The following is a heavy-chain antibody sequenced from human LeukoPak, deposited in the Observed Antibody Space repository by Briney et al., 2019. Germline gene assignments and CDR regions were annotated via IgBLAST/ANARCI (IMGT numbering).Heavy chain of an antibody. CDR2: ISYSGNT. Sequence: SETLSLTCTVSGYSISSGSYWGWILQPPGKGLEWIVTISYSGNTYYNPSLKSRVTISVDTSKSQLSLKLSSVTAADTAVYYCTRGISAAGDDPFDIWGQGTMVTVSS. V-gene: IGHV4-38-2*02. J-gene: IGHJ3*02. CDR1: GYSISSGSY. CDR3: TRGISAAGDDPFDI. D-gene: IGHD6-13*01.